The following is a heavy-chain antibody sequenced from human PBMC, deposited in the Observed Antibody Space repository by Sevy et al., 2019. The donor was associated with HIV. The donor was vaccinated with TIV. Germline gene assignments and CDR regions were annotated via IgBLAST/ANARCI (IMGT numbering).Heavy chain of an antibody. Sequence: GESLKISCAASGFTFSSYDMHWVRQATGKGLEWVSAIGTAGDTYYPGSVKGRFTISRENAKNSLYLQMNSLRVGDTAVYYCAKVAAGGFDYWGQGTLVTVSS. D-gene: IGHD3-10*01. V-gene: IGHV3-13*01. CDR3: AKVAAGGFDY. CDR2: IGTAGDT. CDR1: GFTFSSYD. J-gene: IGHJ4*02.